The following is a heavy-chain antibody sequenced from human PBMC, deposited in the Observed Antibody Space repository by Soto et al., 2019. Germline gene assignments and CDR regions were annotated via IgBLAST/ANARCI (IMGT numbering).Heavy chain of an antibody. CDR1: GFTFSSYA. D-gene: IGHD3-10*01. CDR2: ISGSGGST. V-gene: IGHV3-23*01. Sequence: GGSLRLSCAASGFTFSSYAMSWVRQAPGKGLEWVSAISGSGGSTYYADSVKGRFTISRDNSKNTLYLQMNSLRAEDTAVYYCAKHLFYGSGSQYYYYYYMDVWGKGTTVTVSS. CDR3: AKHLFYGSGSQYYYYYYMDV. J-gene: IGHJ6*03.